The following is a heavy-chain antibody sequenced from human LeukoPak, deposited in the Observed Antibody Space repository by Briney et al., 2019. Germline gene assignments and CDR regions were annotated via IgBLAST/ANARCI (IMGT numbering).Heavy chain of an antibody. Sequence: SETLSLTCGVSGGSITSTNYWTWVRQPPGKGLEWIGEVNLQGSTNYNPSLMGRVAISVDMSENHISLQLTSVTAADTAVYYCAREGGPYRPLDYSGQGTPVTVSS. CDR3: AREGGPYRPLDY. CDR1: GGSITSTNY. CDR2: VNLQGST. V-gene: IGHV4-4*02. J-gene: IGHJ4*02.